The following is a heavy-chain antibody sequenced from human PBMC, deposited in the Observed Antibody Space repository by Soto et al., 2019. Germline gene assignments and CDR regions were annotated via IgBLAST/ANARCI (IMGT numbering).Heavy chain of an antibody. CDR3: AREGNFGVEYTRYYYYYYYMDV. CDR2: IWYDGSNK. J-gene: IGHJ6*03. D-gene: IGHD3-3*01. Sequence: GGSLRLSCAASGFTFSSYGMHWVRQAPGKGLEWVAVIWYDGSNKYYADSVKGRFTISRDNSKNTLYLQMNSLRAEDTAVYYCAREGNFGVEYTRYYYYYYYMDVWGKGTTVTVSS. V-gene: IGHV3-33*01. CDR1: GFTFSSYG.